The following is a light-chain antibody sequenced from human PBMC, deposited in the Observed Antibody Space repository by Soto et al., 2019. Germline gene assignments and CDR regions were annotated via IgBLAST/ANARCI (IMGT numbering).Light chain of an antibody. Sequence: QSVLTQPASVSGSPGQSITISCTGTSGDIGSYDYVSWYQQPPGKAPKLILYEVSNRPSGISNRFSASNSGSMASLTISGLQSEDEADYFCSSYTTSNTLVFGGGTQLTVL. J-gene: IGLJ2*01. V-gene: IGLV2-14*01. CDR2: EVS. CDR3: SSYTTSNTLV. CDR1: SGDIGSYDY.